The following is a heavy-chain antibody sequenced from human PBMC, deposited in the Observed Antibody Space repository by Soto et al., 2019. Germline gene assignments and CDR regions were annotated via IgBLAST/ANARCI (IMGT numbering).Heavy chain of an antibody. V-gene: IGHV1-2*02. D-gene: IGHD3-10*01. CDR1: GYTFTSYA. J-gene: IGHJ6*02. Sequence: GSSVKVACNASGYTFTSYAMHWVRQAPGQRLERMGWINANSGDTNYAQKFQGRVTMTRDTSISTAYMELSRLRSDDTAVYYCARDWGYYGSGYVSGMDVWGQGTTVTVSS. CDR3: ARDWGYYGSGYVSGMDV. CDR2: INANSGDT.